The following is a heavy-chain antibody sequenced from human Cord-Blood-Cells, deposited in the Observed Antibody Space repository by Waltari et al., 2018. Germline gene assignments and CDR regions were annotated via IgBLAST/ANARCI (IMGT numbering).Heavy chain of an antibody. Sequence: QVQLQQWGPGLLKPSETLSLTCAVSGGSFSGYSWSWIRQPPGKGLEWIGEINHSGSTNYNPSLKSRVTISVDTSKNQFSLKLSSVTAADTAVYYCARVYYDYVYGMDVWGQGTTVTVSS. D-gene: IGHD3-16*01. V-gene: IGHV4-34*01. CDR1: GGSFSGYS. J-gene: IGHJ6*02. CDR2: INHSGST. CDR3: ARVYYDYVYGMDV.